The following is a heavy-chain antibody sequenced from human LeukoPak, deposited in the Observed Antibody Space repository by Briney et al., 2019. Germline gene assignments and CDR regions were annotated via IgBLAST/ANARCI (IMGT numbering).Heavy chain of an antibody. CDR3: ARGVGYCSWGRCYNWFDS. V-gene: IGHV3-48*02. J-gene: IGHJ5*01. D-gene: IGHD2-15*01. Sequence: GGSLRLSCAASGFTFSIFSMNWVRQAPGKGLEWLSYIGSSGDGAIFYRDSVKGRFTVSRDNVKNSLYLQMDSLRDEDTAVYYCARGVGYCSWGRCYNWFDSWGQGTLVTVSS. CDR2: IGSSGDGAI. CDR1: GFTFSIFS.